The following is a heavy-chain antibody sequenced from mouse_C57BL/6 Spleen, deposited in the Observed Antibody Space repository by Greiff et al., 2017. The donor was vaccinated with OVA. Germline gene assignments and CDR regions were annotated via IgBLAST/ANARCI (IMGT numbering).Heavy chain of an antibody. CDR2: IWSGGST. J-gene: IGHJ4*01. D-gene: IGHD1-1*01. CDR1: GFSLPGYG. CDR3: AKRGYGSKGAMDY. Sequence: PALFRPSQTLSFTCTVSGFSLPGYGVTWVARPPGRGLDGRGRIWSGGSTYYNAAFISRLSISKNNSKSQVFFKMNSLQADDTAIYYCAKRGYGSKGAMDYWGQGTSVTVSS. V-gene: IGHV2-4*01.